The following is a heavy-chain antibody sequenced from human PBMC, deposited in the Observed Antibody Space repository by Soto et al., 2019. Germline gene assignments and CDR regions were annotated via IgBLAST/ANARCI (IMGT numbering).Heavy chain of an antibody. J-gene: IGHJ4*02. CDR2: IYYNGDT. D-gene: IGHD7-27*01. V-gene: IGHV4-31*03. CDR3: ARSHRDNWGSPDYFDY. Sequence: PSETQSLTSTVSGGSISSGGYYWSWIRQHPGKGLEWIGYIYYNGDTYYNPSLKSRVSISIDTSKNQFSLRLTSVTAADTAVYYCARSHRDNWGSPDYFDYWGQGTLVTVSS. CDR1: GGSISSGGYY.